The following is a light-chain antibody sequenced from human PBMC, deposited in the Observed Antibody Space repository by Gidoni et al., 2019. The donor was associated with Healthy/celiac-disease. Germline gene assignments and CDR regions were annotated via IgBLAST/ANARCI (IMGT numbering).Light chain of an antibody. V-gene: IGKV1-NL1*01. Sequence: DIQMTQSPSFLSASVGDRVTITCRASQGISNSLAWYQQKPGKAPKLLLYAASRLESGVPSRFSGRGSGTDYTLTISSLQPEDFATYYCQQYYSTPALTFGGGTKVEIK. CDR1: QGISNS. J-gene: IGKJ4*01. CDR2: AAS. CDR3: QQYYSTPALT.